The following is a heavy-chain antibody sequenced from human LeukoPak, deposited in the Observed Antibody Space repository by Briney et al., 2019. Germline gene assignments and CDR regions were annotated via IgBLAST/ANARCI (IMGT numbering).Heavy chain of an antibody. J-gene: IGHJ4*02. Sequence: GGSVKVSCKASGYTFTGYYMHWVRQAPGQGPEWMGWISPNSGGTNYAQKFQGRVTMTRDTSISTAYMELSRLRSDDTAVYYCASTSGYSYGLDYWGQGTLVTVSS. D-gene: IGHD5-18*01. CDR3: ASTSGYSYGLDY. CDR2: ISPNSGGT. CDR1: GYTFTGYY. V-gene: IGHV1-2*02.